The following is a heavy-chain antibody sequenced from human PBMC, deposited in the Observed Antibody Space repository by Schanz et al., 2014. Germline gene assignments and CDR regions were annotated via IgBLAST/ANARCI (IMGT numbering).Heavy chain of an antibody. D-gene: IGHD4-17*01. V-gene: IGHV3-23*04. CDR3: ARKMKLGVYGGKGHDSLDI. J-gene: IGHJ3*02. CDR1: GFSFGNYG. Sequence: EVQLVESGGGLVQPGGSLRLSCEASGFSFGNYGMSWVRQAPGKGLEWLSVISASGGDTYYADSVKGRFTISRDNSKNTLYLQMNSLRAEDTAVYYCARKMKLGVYGGKGHDSLDIWGQGTMVTVSS. CDR2: ISASGGDT.